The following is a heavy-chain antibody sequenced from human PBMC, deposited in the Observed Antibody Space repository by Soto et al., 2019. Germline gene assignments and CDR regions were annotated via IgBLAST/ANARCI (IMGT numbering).Heavy chain of an antibody. CDR1: GGSISSSYY. D-gene: IGHD6-13*01. CDR3: ARDGLEAAAGTMELGYYYYYGMDV. V-gene: IGHV4-38-2*02. J-gene: IGHJ6*02. CDR2: IYHSGST. Sequence: SETLSLTCAVSGGSISSSYYWGWIRQPPGKGLEWIGSIYHSGSTYYNPSLKSRVTISVDTSKNQFSLKLSSVTAADTAVYYCARDGLEAAAGTMELGYYYYYGMDVWGQGTTVIVSS.